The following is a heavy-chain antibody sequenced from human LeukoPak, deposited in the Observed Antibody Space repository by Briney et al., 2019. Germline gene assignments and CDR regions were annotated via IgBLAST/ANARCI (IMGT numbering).Heavy chain of an antibody. CDR2: INPSTGAT. J-gene: IGHJ4*02. V-gene: IGHV1-2*02. CDR1: GYTLTGYY. Sequence: GASVKVSCKASGYTLTGYYLHWVRQAPGQGLEWVGWINPSTGATHSAQKFQGRITMTRDSSISTAYMDLSRLRSDDTAVYYCARDRVGSGWPRPYYFEVWGQGTLVTVSS. D-gene: IGHD6-19*01. CDR3: ARDRVGSGWPRPYYFEV.